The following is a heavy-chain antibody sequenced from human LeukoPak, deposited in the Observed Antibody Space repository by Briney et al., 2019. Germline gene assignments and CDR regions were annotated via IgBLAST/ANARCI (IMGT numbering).Heavy chain of an antibody. V-gene: IGHV3-30*09. J-gene: IGHJ3*02. CDR2: ISYDGSNK. D-gene: IGHD1-20*01. CDR3: ARDRNWNDVLDAFDI. Sequence: PGGSLRLSCAASGFTFSSYAMHWVRQAPGKGLEWVAVISYDGSNKYYADSVKGRFAISRDNSKNTLYLQMNSLRAEDTAVYYCARDRNWNDVLDAFDIWGQGTMVTVSS. CDR1: GFTFSSYA.